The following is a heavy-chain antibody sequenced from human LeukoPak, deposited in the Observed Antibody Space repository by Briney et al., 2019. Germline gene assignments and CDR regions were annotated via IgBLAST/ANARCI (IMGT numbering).Heavy chain of an antibody. CDR3: AKRRYDSSGHFDS. CDR1: GFTVSDYS. D-gene: IGHD3-22*01. CDR2: ISGRGSYT. Sequence: GGSLRLSCAASGFTVSDYSMSWVRQAPGEGVEWGSAISGRGSYTDYADSGRGRFTIYKEISKNTLYMRMSSLRAEDTAVYFCAKRRYDSSGHFDSWGQGTLVTVSS. J-gene: IGHJ4*02. V-gene: IGHV3-23*01.